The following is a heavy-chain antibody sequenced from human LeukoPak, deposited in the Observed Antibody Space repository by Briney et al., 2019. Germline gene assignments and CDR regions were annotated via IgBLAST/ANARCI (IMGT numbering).Heavy chain of an antibody. J-gene: IGHJ4*02. D-gene: IGHD2-2*02. CDR1: GGTFSSYA. CDR3: ASGYCSSTSCYTGNY. CDR2: TSAYNGNT. Sequence: ASVKVSCKASGGTFSSYAISWVRQAPGQGLEWMGWTSAYNGNTNYAQKLQGRVTMTTDTSTSTAYMELRSLRSDDTAAYYCASGYCSSTSCYTGNYWGQGTLVTVSS. V-gene: IGHV1-18*01.